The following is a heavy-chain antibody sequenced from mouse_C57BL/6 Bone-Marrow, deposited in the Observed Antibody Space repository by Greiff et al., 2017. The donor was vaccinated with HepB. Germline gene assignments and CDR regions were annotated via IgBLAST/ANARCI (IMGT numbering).Heavy chain of an antibody. CDR3: AREGDYYGRVFDWYFDV. V-gene: IGHV1-82*01. J-gene: IGHJ1*03. Sequence: QVQLKQSGPELVKPGASVKISCKASGYAFSSSWMNWVKQRPGKGLEWIGRIYPGDGDTNYNGKFKGKATLTADKSSSTAYMQLSSLTSEDSAVYFCAREGDYYGRVFDWYFDVWGTGTTVTVSS. CDR1: GYAFSSSW. CDR2: IYPGDGDT. D-gene: IGHD1-1*01.